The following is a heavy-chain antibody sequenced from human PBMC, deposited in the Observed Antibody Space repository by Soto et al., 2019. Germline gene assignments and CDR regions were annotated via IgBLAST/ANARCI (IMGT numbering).Heavy chain of an antibody. J-gene: IGHJ6*02. CDR3: ARGSKLDFYYYYYGMDV. V-gene: IGHV1-69*13. Sequence: SVKVSCKASGGTFSSYAISWVRQAPGQGLEWMGGIIPIFGTANYAQKFQGRVTITADESTSTAYMELSSLRSEDTAVYYCARGSKLDFYYYYYGMDVWGQGTTVTVSS. CDR2: IIPIFGTA. CDR1: GGTFSSYA. D-gene: IGHD3-10*01.